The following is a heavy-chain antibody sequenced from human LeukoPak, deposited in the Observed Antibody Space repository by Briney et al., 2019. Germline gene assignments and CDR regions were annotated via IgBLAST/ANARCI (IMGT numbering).Heavy chain of an antibody. J-gene: IGHJ4*02. D-gene: IGHD3-9*01. CDR1: GFTFSSYA. CDR2: ISGSGGST. Sequence: GGSLRLSCAASGFTFSSYAMSWVRQAPGKGLEWVSAISGSGGSTYYADSVKGRFTISRDNSKNTLYLQMNSLRAEDTAVYYCAKVRYFDWLLFWYFDYWGQGTLVTVSS. CDR3: AKVRYFDWLLFWYFDY. V-gene: IGHV3-23*01.